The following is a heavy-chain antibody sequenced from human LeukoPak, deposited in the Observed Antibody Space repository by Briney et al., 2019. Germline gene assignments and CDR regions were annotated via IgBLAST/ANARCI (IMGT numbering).Heavy chain of an antibody. CDR2: ISSSSSYI. V-gene: IGHV3-21*01. CDR1: GFTFSSYS. CDR3: ARDRSVVVAALWRPYGMDV. D-gene: IGHD2-15*01. J-gene: IGHJ6*02. Sequence: GGSLRLSCAASGFTFSSYSMNWVRQAPGKGLEWVSSISSSSSYIYYADSVKGRFTISRDNAKNSLYLQMNSLRAEDTAVYYCARDRSVVVAALWRPYGMDVWGQGTTVTVSS.